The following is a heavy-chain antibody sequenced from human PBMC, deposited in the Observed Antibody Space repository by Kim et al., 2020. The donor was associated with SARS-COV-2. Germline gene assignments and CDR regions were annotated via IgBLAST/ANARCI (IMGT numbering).Heavy chain of an antibody. CDR1: GFTFSSYA. CDR3: ARDGEGWKRVYYYYGMDV. J-gene: IGHJ6*02. CDR2: ISYDGSNK. Sequence: GGSLRLSCAASGFTFSSYAMHWVRQAPGKGLEWVAVISYDGSNKYYADSVKGRFTISRDNSKNTLYLQMNSLRAEDTAVYYCARDGEGWKRVYYYYGMDVWGQGTTVTVSS. V-gene: IGHV3-30*04. D-gene: IGHD3-10*01.